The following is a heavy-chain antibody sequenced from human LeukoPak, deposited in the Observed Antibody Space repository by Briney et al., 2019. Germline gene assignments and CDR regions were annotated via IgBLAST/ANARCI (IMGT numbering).Heavy chain of an antibody. D-gene: IGHD6-25*01. J-gene: IGHJ4*02. CDR3: ARGLAATLNFDY. CDR2: IYYSGST. CDR1: GGSISRGGYY. V-gene: IGHV4-31*03. Sequence: SQTLSLTCIVSGGSISRGGYYWSWIRQHPGRALEGIGYIYYSGSTYYNPSLKSRVTISVDTYKNQFTLKLSAVTAADTAVYYCARGLAATLNFDYWGQGTLVTVSS.